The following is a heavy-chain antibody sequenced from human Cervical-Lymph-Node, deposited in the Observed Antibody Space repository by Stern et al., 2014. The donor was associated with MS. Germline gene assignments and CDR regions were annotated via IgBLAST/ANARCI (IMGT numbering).Heavy chain of an antibody. CDR3: ARQVAGSGMDV. Sequence: VQLVQSGGGLVQPGGSLRLSCAGSGFTFRSYAMSWVRQAPGKGLEWVSGTSGSGGSTYYADSVKGRFTISRDNSKNTLYLQLTSLRAEDTALYYCARQVAGSGMDVWGQGTTVTVSS. D-gene: IGHD5-12*01. CDR1: GFTFRSYA. V-gene: IGHV3-23*04. J-gene: IGHJ6*02. CDR2: TSGSGGST.